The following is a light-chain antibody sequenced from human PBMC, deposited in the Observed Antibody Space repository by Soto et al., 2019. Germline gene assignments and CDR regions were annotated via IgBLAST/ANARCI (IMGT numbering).Light chain of an antibody. V-gene: IGKV3-15*01. CDR1: QSVSSN. J-gene: IGKJ1*01. CDR2: GAS. CDR3: QQYHNWWT. Sequence: IEMTQSPSSVSVSTGERATLSCRASQSVSSNLVWYQQKPGQAPRLLIYGASTRVTGIPARFSGSGSGTEFTLTISSLQSEDFAVYYCQQYHNWWTFGQGTKVDIK.